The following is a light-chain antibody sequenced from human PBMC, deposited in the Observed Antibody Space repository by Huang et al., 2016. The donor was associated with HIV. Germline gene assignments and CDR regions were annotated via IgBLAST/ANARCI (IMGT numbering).Light chain of an antibody. CDR3: QQFGSSPPYS. CDR1: QIVNNNY. CDR2: RAS. V-gene: IGKV3-20*01. J-gene: IGKJ2*03. Sequence: EILLTQSPDTLSLSPGERATLSCRASQIVNNNYLAWYQQKPGQAPRLLIYRASTRATGIPDRFSGSGSGTDFTLTISRLEPDDFAVYYCQQFGSSPPYSFGQGTKLEIK.